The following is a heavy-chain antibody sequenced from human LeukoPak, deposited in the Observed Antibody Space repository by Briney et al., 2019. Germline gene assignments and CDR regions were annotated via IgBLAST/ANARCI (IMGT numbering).Heavy chain of an antibody. CDR1: GFTFSSYW. Sequence: GGSLRLSCAASGFTFSSYWMHWVRQAPGKGLVWVSRINSDGSSTSYADSVKGRFTISRDNAKNTLHLQMNSLRAEDTAVYYCGRHQLYCRGASCYPDWFDPWGQGILVTVSS. CDR2: INSDGSST. V-gene: IGHV3-74*01. CDR3: GRHQLYCRGASCYPDWFDP. D-gene: IGHD2-15*01. J-gene: IGHJ5*02.